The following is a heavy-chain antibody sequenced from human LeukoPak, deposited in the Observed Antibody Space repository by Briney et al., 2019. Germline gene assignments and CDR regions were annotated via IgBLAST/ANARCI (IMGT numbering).Heavy chain of an antibody. V-gene: IGHV3-23*01. Sequence: PGGSLRLSCAASGFTFSSYGMSWVRQAPGKGLEWVSAISGSGGRTYHADSVKGRFTISRDNSKNTLYLQMNSLRAEDTAVYYCAKGGESYRTGLDYWGQGTLVTVSS. D-gene: IGHD1-26*01. CDR2: ISGSGGRT. CDR1: GFTFSSYG. J-gene: IGHJ4*02. CDR3: AKGGESYRTGLDY.